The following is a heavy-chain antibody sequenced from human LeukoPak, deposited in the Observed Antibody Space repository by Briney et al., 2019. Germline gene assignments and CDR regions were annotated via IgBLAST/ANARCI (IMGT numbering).Heavy chain of an antibody. CDR1: GFTFNMNG. D-gene: IGHD6-19*01. J-gene: IGHJ4*02. CDR2: IRKDGSDK. Sequence: GGSLRLSCAASGFTFNMNGMHWVRQAPGKGLEWVAYIRKDGSDKYYADSVKGRFTISRDDSKNTLYLEINSLRGDDTAEYYCAKDWQWSQDYWGQGTLVTVSS. CDR3: AKDWQWSQDY. V-gene: IGHV3-30*02.